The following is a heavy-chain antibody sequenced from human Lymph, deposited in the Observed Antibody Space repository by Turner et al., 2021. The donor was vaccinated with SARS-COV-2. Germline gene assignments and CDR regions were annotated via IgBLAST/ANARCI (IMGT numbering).Heavy chain of an antibody. CDR2: IYSGGTT. CDR3: ARDLGTYGMDV. CDR1: GIIVSRNY. D-gene: IGHD6-13*01. V-gene: IGHV3-53*02. J-gene: IGHJ6*02. Sequence: EVQLVETGGGFIQPGGSLRLSCAASGIIVSRNYMNWFRQAPGKGLEWVSVIYSGGTTYYADSVKGRFTISRDNSKNTLYLQMNSLRVEDTAVYYCARDLGTYGMDVWGQGTTVTVSS.